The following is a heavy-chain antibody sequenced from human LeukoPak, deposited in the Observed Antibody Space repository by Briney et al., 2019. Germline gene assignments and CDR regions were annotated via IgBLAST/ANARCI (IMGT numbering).Heavy chain of an antibody. CDR3: ARRAYSGSYYDAFDI. J-gene: IGHJ3*02. V-gene: IGHV4-39*01. Sequence: SETLSLTCTVSGGSFSSSSYYWGWIRQPPGKGLEWIGSIYYSGSTYYNPSLKSRVTISVDTSKNQFSLKLSSVTAADTAVYYCARRAYSGSYYDAFDIWGQGTMVTVSS. D-gene: IGHD1-26*01. CDR1: GGSFSSSSYY. CDR2: IYYSGST.